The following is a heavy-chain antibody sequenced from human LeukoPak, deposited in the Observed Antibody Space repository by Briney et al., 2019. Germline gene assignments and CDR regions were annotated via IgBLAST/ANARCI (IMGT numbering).Heavy chain of an antibody. CDR2: ISYSGST. CDR1: GGSISSYY. CDR3: ARHGGSYSRFDY. Sequence: SETLSLTCTVSGGSISSYYWSWIRQPPGKGLEWIGYISYSGSTNFNPSLKSRVTISVDTSKNQFSLKLSSVTAADTAVYYCARHGGSYSRFDYWGQGTLVTVSS. V-gene: IGHV4-59*01. J-gene: IGHJ4*02. D-gene: IGHD1-26*01.